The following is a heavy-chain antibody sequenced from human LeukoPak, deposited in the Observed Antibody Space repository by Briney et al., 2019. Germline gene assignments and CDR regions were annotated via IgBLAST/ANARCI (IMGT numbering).Heavy chain of an antibody. J-gene: IGHJ4*02. V-gene: IGHV5-51*01. CDR1: GDSFTSYW. D-gene: IGHD5-24*01. CDR3: ARQLDGYNYY. Sequence: GESLNVSCTGSGDSFTSYWIGSVRQMPGKGLDWMGLIYPGDSDTRYSPSFQGQVTISADKSISTAYLQRCSLKASVTAMYYCARQLDGYNYYLGQGTLVTVSS. CDR2: IYPGDSDT.